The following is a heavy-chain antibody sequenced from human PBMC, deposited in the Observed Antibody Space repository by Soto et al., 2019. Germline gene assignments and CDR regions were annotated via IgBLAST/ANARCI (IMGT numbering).Heavy chain of an antibody. Sequence: SETLSLTCTVSGGAISNNNWWSWVRQIPGKGLEWIGEIYQRGNTNYNPSLKSRVTISVDKSKNQFSLNLTSVTAADTAVYFCAGRGYCTTTSCYNDYWGQGTLVTVSS. CDR2: IYQRGNT. J-gene: IGHJ4*02. CDR1: GGAISNNNW. CDR3: AGRGYCTTTSCYNDY. V-gene: IGHV4-4*02. D-gene: IGHD2-2*02.